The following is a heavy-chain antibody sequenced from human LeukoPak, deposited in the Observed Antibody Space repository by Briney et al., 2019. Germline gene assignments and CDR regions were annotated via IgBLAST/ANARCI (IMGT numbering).Heavy chain of an antibody. CDR1: GGTFSSYA. D-gene: IGHD1-26*01. V-gene: IGHV1-69*05. J-gene: IGHJ4*02. CDR3: ASIRRYSGSYTFDY. Sequence: GSSVKVSCKASGGTFSSYAISWVRQAPGQGLEWMGRIIPIFGTANYAQKFQGRVTITTDESTSTAYMELGSLRSEDTAVYYCASIRRYSGSYTFDYWGQGTLVTVSS. CDR2: IIPIFGTA.